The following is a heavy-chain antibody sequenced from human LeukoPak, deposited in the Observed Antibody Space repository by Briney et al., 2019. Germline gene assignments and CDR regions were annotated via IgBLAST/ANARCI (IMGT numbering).Heavy chain of an antibody. CDR2: INHSGST. Sequence: SETLSLTCAVYGGSFSGYYWSWIRQPPGKGLEWIGEINHSGSTNYNPSLKSRVTISVDTSKNQFSLKLSSVTAADTAVYYCARARYCYDSSGYYISALYYFDYWGQGTLVTVSS. V-gene: IGHV4-34*01. CDR1: GGSFSGYY. D-gene: IGHD3-22*01. CDR3: ARARYCYDSSGYYISALYYFDY. J-gene: IGHJ4*02.